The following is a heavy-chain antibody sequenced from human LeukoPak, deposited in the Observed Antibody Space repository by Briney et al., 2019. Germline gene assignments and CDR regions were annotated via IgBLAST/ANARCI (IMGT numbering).Heavy chain of an antibody. CDR3: ARDRSPSQHYDYVWGSYRPQPDAFDI. V-gene: IGHV3-7*01. CDR1: GFTFSSFW. J-gene: IGHJ3*02. Sequence: GGSLRLSCAASGFTFSSFWMSWVRQAPGKGLEWVANIKPDGSEKYSVDSVKGRFTISRDNAKNSLYLQMNSLRAEDTAVYYCARDRSPSQHYDYVWGSYRPQPDAFDIWGQGTMVTVSS. CDR2: IKPDGSEK. D-gene: IGHD3-16*02.